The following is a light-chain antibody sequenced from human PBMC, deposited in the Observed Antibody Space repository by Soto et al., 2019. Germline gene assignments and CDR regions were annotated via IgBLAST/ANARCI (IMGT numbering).Light chain of an antibody. CDR3: QQSYSSPHRYT. J-gene: IGKJ2*01. CDR1: QSISTS. CDR2: AAS. V-gene: IGKV1-39*01. Sequence: DIQMTQSPSSLSASVGDRVTITCRESQSISTSLNWYQQKPGKAPDLLIYAASNLQSGVPSRFSGSGSGTDFTLTISSLQPDDFATYYCQQSYSSPHRYTFGQGNKLELK.